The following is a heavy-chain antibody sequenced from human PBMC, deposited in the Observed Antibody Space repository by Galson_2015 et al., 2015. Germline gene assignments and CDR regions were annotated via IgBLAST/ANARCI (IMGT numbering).Heavy chain of an antibody. CDR1: GYSFTDYW. CDR3: ARASDPPALFDY. J-gene: IGHJ4*02. V-gene: IGHV5-51*01. CDR2: IYPADSDT. Sequence: QSGAEVKKSGESLKISCKGSGYSFTDYWIGWVRQMPGKGLEWMGIIYPADSDTRYSPSFQGQVTISADKSISTACLHWSSLKASDTAMYYCARASDPPALFDYWGQGTLVTVSS.